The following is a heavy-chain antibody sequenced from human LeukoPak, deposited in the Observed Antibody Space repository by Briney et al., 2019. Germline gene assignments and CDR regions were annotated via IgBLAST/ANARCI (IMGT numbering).Heavy chain of an antibody. CDR3: ARRVVGATPSAFDI. D-gene: IGHD1-26*01. CDR2: ISDSGGST. J-gene: IGHJ3*02. Sequence: PGGSLRLSCAASGFTFSSYGMSWVRQAPGKGLEWVSAISDSGGSTYYADSVKGRFTISRDNAKNSLYLQMNSLRAEDTALYYCARRVVGATPSAFDIWGQGTTVSVSS. V-gene: IGHV3-23*01. CDR1: GFTFSSYG.